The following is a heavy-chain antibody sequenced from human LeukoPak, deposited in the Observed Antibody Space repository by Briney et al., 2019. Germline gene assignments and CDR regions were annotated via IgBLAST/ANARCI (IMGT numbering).Heavy chain of an antibody. CDR3: ARDLDFYLDY. CDR1: GGSISSTFYY. J-gene: IGHJ4*02. Sequence: SETLSLTCTVSGGSISSTFYYWGWIRQPPGKGLEWIGSIYYSGGTYYSPSLKSRVTISVDTSKDQFPLKLSSVTAADTAVYFCARDLDFYLDYWGQGTLVTVSS. V-gene: IGHV4-39*06. D-gene: IGHD2/OR15-2a*01. CDR2: IYYSGGT.